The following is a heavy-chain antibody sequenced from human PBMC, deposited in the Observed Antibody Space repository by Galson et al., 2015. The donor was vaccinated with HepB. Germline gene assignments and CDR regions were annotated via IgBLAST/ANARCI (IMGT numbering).Heavy chain of an antibody. D-gene: IGHD2-2*03. CDR3: ARDWNGYCSSTSCYYNWFDP. V-gene: IGHV1-2*02. J-gene: IGHJ5*02. CDR1: GYTFTGYY. Sequence: SVKVSCKASGYTFTGYYMHWVRQAPGQGLEWMGWINPNSGGTNYAQKFQGRVTMTRDTSISTAYMELSRLRSDDTAVYYCARDWNGYCSSTSCYYNWFDPWGQGTLVTVSS. CDR2: INPNSGGT.